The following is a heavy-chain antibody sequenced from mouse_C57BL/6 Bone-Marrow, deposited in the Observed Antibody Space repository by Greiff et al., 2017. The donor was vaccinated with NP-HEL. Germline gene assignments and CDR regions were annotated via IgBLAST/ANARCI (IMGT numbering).Heavy chain of an antibody. CDR2: INPYNGDT. V-gene: IGHV1-20*01. D-gene: IGHD1-1*01. CDR1: GYSFTGYF. CDR3: ARDYGSRDFDY. Sequence: EVQLVESGPELVKPGDSVKISCKASGYSFTGYFMNWVMQSHGKSLEWIGRINPYNGDTFYNQKFKGKATLTVDKSSSTAHMELRSLTSEDSAVYYCARDYGSRDFDYWGQGTTLTVSS. J-gene: IGHJ2*01.